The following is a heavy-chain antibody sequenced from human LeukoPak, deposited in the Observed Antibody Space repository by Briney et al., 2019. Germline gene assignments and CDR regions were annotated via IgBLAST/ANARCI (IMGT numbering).Heavy chain of an antibody. V-gene: IGHV3-7*01. J-gene: IGHJ4*02. D-gene: IGHD3-16*01. CDR1: GFTFSSYW. CDR3: ARVVADWELCV. Sequence: GGSLRLSCAASGFTFSSYWMSWVRQAPGKGLDRVANIKQDGSEKYYLDSVKGRFTISRDNAKNSLYLQMNSLRAEDTAVYYCARVVADWELCVWGQGTLVTVSS. CDR2: IKQDGSEK.